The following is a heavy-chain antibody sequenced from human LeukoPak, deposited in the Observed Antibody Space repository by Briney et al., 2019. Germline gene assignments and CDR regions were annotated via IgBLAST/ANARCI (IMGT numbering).Heavy chain of an antibody. CDR3: ARVEGTVTSLFDY. CDR1: GGSISSGGYY. D-gene: IGHD4-17*01. V-gene: IGHV4-31*03. CDR2: IYYSGST. J-gene: IGHJ4*02. Sequence: TLSLTCTVSGGSISSGGYYWSWIRQHPGKGLEWIGYIYYSGSTYYNPSLKSRVTISVDTSKNQFSLKLSSVTAADTAVYYCARVEGTVTSLFDYWGQGTLVTVSS.